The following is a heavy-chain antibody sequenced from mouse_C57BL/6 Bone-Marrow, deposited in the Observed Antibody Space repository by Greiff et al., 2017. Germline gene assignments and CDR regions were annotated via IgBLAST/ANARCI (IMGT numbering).Heavy chain of an antibody. CDR2: IDPETGGT. J-gene: IGHJ3*01. V-gene: IGHV1-15*01. CDR1: GYTFTDYE. Sequence: QVQLQQSGAELVRPGASVTLSCKASGYTFTDYEMHWVKQTPVHGLEWIGAIDPETGGTAYNQKFKGKAILTADKSSSTAYMELRSLTSEDSAVYYCTRRDGYSTFADWGQGTLVTVSA. CDR3: TRRDGYSTFAD. D-gene: IGHD2-3*01.